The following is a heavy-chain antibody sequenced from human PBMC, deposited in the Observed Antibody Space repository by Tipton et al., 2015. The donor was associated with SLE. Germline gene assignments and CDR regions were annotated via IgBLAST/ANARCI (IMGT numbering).Heavy chain of an antibody. J-gene: IGHJ6*03. D-gene: IGHD4-17*01. CDR2: IHYSGNT. Sequence: TLSLTCTVSGGPITSHYWSWVRQPPGKGLEWIGYIHYSGNTNYNPSLKSRITMSVDTSRNQFSLRLSSVTAADTAVYYCARGGLTYGYYYYMDVWGKGTTVTVSS. CDR1: GGPITSHY. V-gene: IGHV4-59*11. CDR3: ARGGLTYGYYYYMDV.